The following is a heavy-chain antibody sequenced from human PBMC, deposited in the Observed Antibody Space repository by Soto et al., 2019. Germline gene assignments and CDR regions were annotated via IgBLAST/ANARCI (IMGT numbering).Heavy chain of an antibody. CDR1: GGSISSSSYY. Sequence: SETLSLTYTVSGGSISSSSYYWGWIRQPPGKGLEWIGSIYYSGSTYYNPSLKSRVTMSVDTSKNQFSLKLSSVTAADTAVYYCARHTCWSGGSCYWGHFDYWGQGTLVTVSS. CDR3: ARHTCWSGGSCYWGHFDY. CDR2: IYYSGST. V-gene: IGHV4-39*01. D-gene: IGHD2-15*01. J-gene: IGHJ4*02.